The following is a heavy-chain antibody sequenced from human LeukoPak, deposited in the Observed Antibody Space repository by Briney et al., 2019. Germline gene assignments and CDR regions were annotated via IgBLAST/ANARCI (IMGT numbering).Heavy chain of an antibody. D-gene: IGHD4-17*01. V-gene: IGHV3-11*01. CDR2: ISSSGSTI. J-gene: IGHJ4*02. CDR3: AREFGEEEKDY. CDR1: GFTFSDYY. Sequence: GGSLRLSCAASGFTFSDYYMSWLRQAAGKGLEWVSYISSSGSTIYYADSVKGRFTISRDNAKNSLYLQMNSLRAEDTAVYYCAREFGEEEKDYWGQGTLVTVSS.